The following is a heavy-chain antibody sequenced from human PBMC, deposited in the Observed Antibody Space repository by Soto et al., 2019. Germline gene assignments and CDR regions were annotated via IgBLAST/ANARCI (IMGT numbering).Heavy chain of an antibody. CDR2: IIPIFGTA. J-gene: IGHJ4*02. V-gene: IGHV1-69*01. CDR3: ARTYGDYEGDFDY. D-gene: IGHD4-17*01. Sequence: QVQLVQSGSEVKKPGSSGKLACKASGGTFRSYAISWVRQAPGQGLEWMGGIIPIFGTANYAQKFQGRVTITADESTSTAYMELSSLRSEDTAVYYCARTYGDYEGDFDYWGQGTLVTVSS. CDR1: GGTFRSYA.